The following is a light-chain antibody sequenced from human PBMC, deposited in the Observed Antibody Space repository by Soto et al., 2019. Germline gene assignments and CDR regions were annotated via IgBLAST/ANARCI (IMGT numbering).Light chain of an antibody. J-gene: IGLJ1*01. Sequence: QSVLTQPPSASGSPGQSVTISCTGTSSDVGGYNYVSWYQQHPGKAPKLMIYEVSKRPSGVPDRFSGSKSGNTASLTVSGLQAEDEADYSSSSYAGSNNFYVFGTGTKVTVL. CDR2: EVS. CDR1: SSDVGGYNY. V-gene: IGLV2-8*01. CDR3: SSYAGSNNFYV.